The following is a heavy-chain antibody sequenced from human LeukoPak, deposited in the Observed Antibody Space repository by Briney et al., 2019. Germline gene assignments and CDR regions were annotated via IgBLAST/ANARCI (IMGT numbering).Heavy chain of an antibody. D-gene: IGHD4-17*01. CDR1: GGSISSGGYY. J-gene: IGHJ4*02. V-gene: IGHV4-39*07. CDR3: ARARTYYGDYAFYRGYSPYYFDY. CDR2: INHSGST. Sequence: PSEALSLTCTVSGGSISSGGYYWSWIRQPPGKGLEWIGEINHSGSTNYNPSLKSRVTISVDTSKNQFSLKLSSVTAADTAVYYCARARTYYGDYAFYRGYSPYYFDYWGQGTLVTVSS.